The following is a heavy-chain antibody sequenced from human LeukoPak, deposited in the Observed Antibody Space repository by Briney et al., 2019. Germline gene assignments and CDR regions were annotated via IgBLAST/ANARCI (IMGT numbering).Heavy chain of an antibody. D-gene: IGHD1-14*01. V-gene: IGHV3-48*03. CDR1: GFTFRNYE. CDR2: IDGSGSTM. CDR3: SRDVNNTFDY. J-gene: IGHJ4*02. Sequence: GGSLRLSCAASGFTFRNYELIWVRQAPGKGLEFVSYIDGSGSTMYYADSVKGRFTISRDNTKNSVFLQMNSLRAEDTAVYYCSRDVNNTFDYWGQGTLVTVS.